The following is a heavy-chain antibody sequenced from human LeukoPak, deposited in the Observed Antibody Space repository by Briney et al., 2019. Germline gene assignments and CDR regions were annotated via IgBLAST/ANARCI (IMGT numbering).Heavy chain of an antibody. V-gene: IGHV1-2*02. J-gene: IGHJ5*02. D-gene: IGHD3-10*01. CDR1: GYTFTGYY. CDR2: INPNSGGT. Sequence: ASVKVSCKASGYTFTGYYMHWVRQAPGQGLEWMGWINPNSGGTNYAQKFQGRVTMTRDTSISTAYMELSRLRSDDTAVYYCARVSRGLWFGELNWFDPWGQGTLVTVSS. CDR3: ARVSRGLWFGELNWFDP.